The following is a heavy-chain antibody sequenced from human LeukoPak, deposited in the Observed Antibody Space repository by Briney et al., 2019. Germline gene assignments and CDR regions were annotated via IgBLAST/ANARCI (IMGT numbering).Heavy chain of an antibody. V-gene: IGHV3-23*01. J-gene: IGHJ4*02. CDR3: AKDHADIVVVPAATDY. CDR1: GCSFSSYA. Sequence: QSVLSQKLSCAASGCSFSSYAVNWVRHAPGKVLEWVSAISGSGGSTYYADPVKGRFTISRVNSKNTLYLQMNSLRAEDTAVYYCAKDHADIVVVPAATDYWGQGTLVTVSS. CDR2: ISGSGGST. D-gene: IGHD2-2*01.